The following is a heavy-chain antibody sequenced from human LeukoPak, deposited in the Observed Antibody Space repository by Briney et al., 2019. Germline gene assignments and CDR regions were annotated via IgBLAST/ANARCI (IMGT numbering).Heavy chain of an antibody. CDR1: GYSISSGYY. Sequence: SETLSLTCTVSGYSISSGYYWGWIRQPPGKGLEWIGSIYYSGSTYYNPSLKSRVTISVDTSKNQFSLKLSSVTAADTAVYYCARDLGCSGGSCYGWFDPWGQGTLVTVSS. J-gene: IGHJ5*02. CDR2: IYYSGST. V-gene: IGHV4-38-2*02. CDR3: ARDLGCSGGSCYGWFDP. D-gene: IGHD2-15*01.